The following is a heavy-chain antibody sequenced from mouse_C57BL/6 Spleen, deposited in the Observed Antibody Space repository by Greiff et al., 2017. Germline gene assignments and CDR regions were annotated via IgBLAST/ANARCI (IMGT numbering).Heavy chain of an antibody. D-gene: IGHD2-4*01. CDR1: GYTFTSYW. J-gene: IGHJ4*01. V-gene: IGHV1-64*01. CDR2: IHPNSGST. Sequence: QVQLQQPGAELVKPGASVKLSCKASGYTFTSYWMHWVKQRPGQGLAWIGMIHPNSGSTNYNEKFKSKATLTVDKSSSTAYMQLSSLTSEDSAVYYCARGGIYYDYEDYYAMDYWGQGTSVTVSS. CDR3: ARGGIYYDYEDYYAMDY.